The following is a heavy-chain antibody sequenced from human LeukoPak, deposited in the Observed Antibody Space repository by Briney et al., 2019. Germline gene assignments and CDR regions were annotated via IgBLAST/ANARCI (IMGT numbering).Heavy chain of an antibody. CDR3: VRGPNCTNGVCYGLYYYYMDV. Sequence: PSETLSLTCTVSGGSISSGSYYWSWIRQPAGKGLEWIGRIYTSGSTNYNPSLKSRVTISVDTSKNQFSLKLSSVTAADTAVYYCVRGPNCTNGVCYGLYYYYMDVWGKGTTVTVSS. CDR1: GGSISSGSYY. J-gene: IGHJ6*03. V-gene: IGHV4-61*02. D-gene: IGHD2-8*01. CDR2: IYTSGST.